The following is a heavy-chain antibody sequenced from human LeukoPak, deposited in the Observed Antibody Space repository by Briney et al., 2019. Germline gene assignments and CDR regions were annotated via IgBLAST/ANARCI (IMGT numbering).Heavy chain of an antibody. J-gene: IGHJ4*02. D-gene: IGHD5-18*01. CDR3: ARGGSGYSYGKIDS. CDR1: GFTFSTCW. Sequence: PGGSLRLSCAASGFTFSTCWMHWVRQGPGKGLVWVSRVYSDGRTTTYADSVKGRFAIPRDNAKNSLYLQMNSLRDEDTAVYYCARGGSGYSYGKIDSWGQGILVTVSS. V-gene: IGHV3-74*01. CDR2: VYSDGRTT.